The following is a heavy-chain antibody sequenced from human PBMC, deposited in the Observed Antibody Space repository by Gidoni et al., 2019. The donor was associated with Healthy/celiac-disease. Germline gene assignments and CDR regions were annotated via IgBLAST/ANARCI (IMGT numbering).Heavy chain of an antibody. D-gene: IGHD3-10*01. CDR1: GFSFDDYA. CDR3: AKDLAGKLGAPGNY. Sequence: EVQLVESGGGLVQPGRSLRLSCAASGFSFDDYAMHWVRQAPGKGLEWVSGISWNSGSIGYADSVKGRFTISRDNAKNSLYLQMNSLRAEDTALYYCAKDLAGKLGAPGNYWGQGTLVTVSS. V-gene: IGHV3-9*01. CDR2: ISWNSGSI. J-gene: IGHJ4*02.